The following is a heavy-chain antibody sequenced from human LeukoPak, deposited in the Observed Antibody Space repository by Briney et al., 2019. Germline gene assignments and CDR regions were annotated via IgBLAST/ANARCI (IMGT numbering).Heavy chain of an antibody. CDR1: GFTFSSYG. Sequence: PGGSLRLSCAASGFTFSSYGMSWVRRAPGKGLEWVSAISGSGGSTYYADSVKGRFTISRDNSKNTLYLQMNSLRAEDTAVYYCAKAHCSSTSCYAEGVAFDIWGQGTMVTVSS. J-gene: IGHJ3*02. CDR2: ISGSGGST. D-gene: IGHD2-2*01. CDR3: AKAHCSSTSCYAEGVAFDI. V-gene: IGHV3-23*01.